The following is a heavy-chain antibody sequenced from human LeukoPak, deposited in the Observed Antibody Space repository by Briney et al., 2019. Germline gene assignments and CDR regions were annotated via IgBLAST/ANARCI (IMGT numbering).Heavy chain of an antibody. V-gene: IGHV3-66*02. CDR1: GFTVSSSY. Sequence: GGSLRLSCAASGFTVSSSYMGWVRQAPGKELEWVSVLYSGGSTYYPDSVKGRFTISRDNSQNTLYLQMDSLRAEDTAVYYCARLYDSSSYGAFDIWGQGTTVTVSS. CDR3: ARLYDSSSYGAFDI. CDR2: LYSGGST. D-gene: IGHD3-22*01. J-gene: IGHJ3*02.